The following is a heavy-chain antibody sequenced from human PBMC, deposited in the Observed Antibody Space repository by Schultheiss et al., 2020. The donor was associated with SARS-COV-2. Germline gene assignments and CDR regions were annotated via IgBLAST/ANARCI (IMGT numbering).Heavy chain of an antibody. CDR2: ISGDGDNS. J-gene: IGHJ6*02. CDR3: ARVKNDYVSGSYRYILGYYYGLDV. V-gene: IGHV3-64D*06. Sequence: GGSLRLSCSASGFTFSNYAMYWVRQAPGKGLEYVSRISGDGDNSNYADSVKGRFTISRDNSKKMLYLQMGSLRNEDTAVYYCARVKNDYVSGSYRYILGYYYGLDVWGQGTTVTVSS. D-gene: IGHD3-16*02. CDR1: GFTFSNYA.